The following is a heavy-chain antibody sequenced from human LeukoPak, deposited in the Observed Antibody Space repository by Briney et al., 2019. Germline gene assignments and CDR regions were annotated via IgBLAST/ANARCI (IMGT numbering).Heavy chain of an antibody. CDR1: GFTFSGSA. CDR2: IRSKANSYAT. CDR3: TRHLDYVGYYYYYMDG. D-gene: IGHD4-17*01. V-gene: IGHV3-73*01. J-gene: IGHJ6*03. Sequence: GGSLRLSCAASGFTFSGSAMHWVRQASGKGLEWVGRIRSKANSYATAYAASVKGRFTISRDDSKNTAYLQMNSLKTEDTAVYYCTRHLDYVGYYYYYMDGWGTGTTVTVSS.